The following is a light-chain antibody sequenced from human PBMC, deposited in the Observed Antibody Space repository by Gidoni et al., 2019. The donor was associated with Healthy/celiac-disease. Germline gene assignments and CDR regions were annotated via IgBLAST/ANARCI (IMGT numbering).Light chain of an antibody. Sequence: SYELTQPLSVSVALGQTARITCGGNNIGSKNVHWYQQKSGQAPVLVIYRDSNRPSVIPERFSGSNSGNTATLTISRAQAGDEADYYCQVWDSSTAVFGGGTKLTVL. V-gene: IGLV3-9*01. CDR3: QVWDSSTAV. CDR1: NIGSKN. J-gene: IGLJ2*01. CDR2: RDS.